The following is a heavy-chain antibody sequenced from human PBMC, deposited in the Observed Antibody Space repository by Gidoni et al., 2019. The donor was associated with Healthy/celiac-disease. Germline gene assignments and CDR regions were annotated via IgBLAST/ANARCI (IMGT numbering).Heavy chain of an antibody. D-gene: IGHD3-10*01. CDR2: IYYSGST. CDR1: VGSISSSTYY. V-gene: IGHV4-39*01. J-gene: IGHJ5*02. CDR3: ARRSYYYGSGRDNWFDP. Sequence: QLQLQESGPGLVKPSETLSLTCTVSVGSISSSTYYWGWIRQPPGKGLEWIGSIYYSGSTYYNPSLKSRVTISVDTSKNQFSLKLSSVTAADTAVYYCARRSYYYGSGRDNWFDPWGQGTLVTVSS.